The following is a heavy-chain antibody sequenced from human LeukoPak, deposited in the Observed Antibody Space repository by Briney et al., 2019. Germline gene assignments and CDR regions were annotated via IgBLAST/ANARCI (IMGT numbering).Heavy chain of an antibody. J-gene: IGHJ4*02. CDR2: IIPIFGTA. V-gene: IGHV1-69*05. CDR1: GGTFSSYA. Sequence: ASVKVSCKASGGTFSSYAISWVRQAPGQGLEWMGGIIPIFGTANYAQKFQGRVTMTRNTSISTAYMELSSLRSEDTAVYYCARGLYGSGSYYKWSFDYWGQGTLVTVSS. D-gene: IGHD3-10*01. CDR3: ARGLYGSGSYYKWSFDY.